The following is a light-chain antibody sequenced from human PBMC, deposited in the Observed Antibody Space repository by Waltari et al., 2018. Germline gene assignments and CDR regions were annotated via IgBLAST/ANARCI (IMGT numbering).Light chain of an antibody. CDR1: SGTIASHY. V-gene: IGLV6-57*01. CDR3: QSSDSSTWV. Sequence: NFMLTQPHSVSGSPGKTVPISCSRSSGTIASHYVQWCQQRPGTPPTTLIYENHQRPSGVPDRFSGSIDSSSTSASLTISQLKTEDEADYYCQSSDSSTWVFGGGTKLTVL. J-gene: IGLJ3*02. CDR2: ENH.